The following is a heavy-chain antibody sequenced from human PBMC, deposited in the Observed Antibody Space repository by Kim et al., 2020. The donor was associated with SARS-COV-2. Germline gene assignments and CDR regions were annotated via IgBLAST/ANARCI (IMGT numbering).Heavy chain of an antibody. V-gene: IGHV3-53*01. CDR1: GFTVSSNY. D-gene: IGHD3-22*01. CDR3: ARVGYDSSGHPYYFDY. CDR2: IYSGGST. Sequence: GGSLRLSCAASGFTVSSNYMSWVRQAPGKGLEWVSVIYSGGSTYYADSVKGRFTISRDNSKNTLYLQMNSLRAEDTAVYYCARVGYDSSGHPYYFDYWGQGTLVTVSS. J-gene: IGHJ4*02.